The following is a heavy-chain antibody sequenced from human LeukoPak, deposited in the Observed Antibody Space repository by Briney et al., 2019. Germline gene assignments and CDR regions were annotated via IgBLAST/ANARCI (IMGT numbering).Heavy chain of an antibody. CDR2: IYSGGST. CDR1: GFTVSSNY. Sequence: GGSLRLSCAASGFTVSSNYMSWVRQAPGKGLEWGSVIYSGGSTYYADSVKGRFTISRDNSKNTLYLQMNSLRAEDTAVYYCARWVAAAGHDAFDIWGQGTMVTVSS. J-gene: IGHJ3*02. CDR3: ARWVAAAGHDAFDI. D-gene: IGHD6-13*01. V-gene: IGHV3-66*01.